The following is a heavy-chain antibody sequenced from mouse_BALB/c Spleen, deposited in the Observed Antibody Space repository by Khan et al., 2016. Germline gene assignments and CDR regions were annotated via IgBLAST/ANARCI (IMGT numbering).Heavy chain of an antibody. CDR1: AYSITSGYT. CDR2: IHYSGST. V-gene: IGHV3-1*02. CDR3: ATNCWGFAY. D-gene: IGHD4-1*01. Sequence: EVQLQESGPDLVKPSQSLSLTCTVTAYSITSGYTWHWVRQFPGNKLEWMGHIHYSGSTKYNPSLRSRISITRDTSKNQFILQLSSVTAEDTATYFCATNCWGFAYWGQGTLVTVSA. J-gene: IGHJ3*01.